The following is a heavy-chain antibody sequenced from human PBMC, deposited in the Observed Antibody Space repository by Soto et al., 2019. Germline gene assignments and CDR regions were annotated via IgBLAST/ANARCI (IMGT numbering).Heavy chain of an antibody. J-gene: IGHJ6*02. Sequence: SETLSLTCTVSGGSISSYYWSWIRQPPGKGLEWIGYSFYSGSTKYNPSLKSRATISVDTSKTHFSLNLSSATAADTAVYYCARDKGRYDSGMDVWGQGTTVTVSS. V-gene: IGHV4-59*01. D-gene: IGHD3-9*01. CDR3: ARDKGRYDSGMDV. CDR2: SFYSGST. CDR1: GGSISSYY.